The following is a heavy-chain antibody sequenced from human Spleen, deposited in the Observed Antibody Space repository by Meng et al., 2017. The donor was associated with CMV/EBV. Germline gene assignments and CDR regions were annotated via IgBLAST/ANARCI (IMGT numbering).Heavy chain of an antibody. CDR3: AREKVPAAIRGGYYYYGMDV. J-gene: IGHJ6*02. Sequence: LSLTCAASGFTFSSYWMHWVRQAPGKGLVWVAHINIDGSSTNYADSVKGRFTISRDNAKNTLYLQMNSLRVEDTAVYYCAREKVPAAIRGGYYYYGMDVWGQGTTVTVSS. V-gene: IGHV3-74*01. CDR2: INIDGSST. D-gene: IGHD2-2*02. CDR1: GFTFSSYW.